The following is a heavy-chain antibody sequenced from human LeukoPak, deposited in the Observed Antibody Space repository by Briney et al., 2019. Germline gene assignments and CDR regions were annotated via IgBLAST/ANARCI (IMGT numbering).Heavy chain of an antibody. J-gene: IGHJ3*02. D-gene: IGHD5-24*01. CDR2: ISGSGGST. CDR3: ARGITTDAFDI. V-gene: IGHV3-23*01. Sequence: GGSLRLSCAASGFTFSSYGMSWVRQAPGKGLEWVSAISGSGGSTYYADSVKGRFTISRDNAKNSLYLQMNSLRAEDTAVYYCARGITTDAFDIWGQGTMVTVSS. CDR1: GFTFSSYG.